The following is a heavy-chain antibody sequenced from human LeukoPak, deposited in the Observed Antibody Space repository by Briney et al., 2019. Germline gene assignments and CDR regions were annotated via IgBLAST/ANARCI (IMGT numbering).Heavy chain of an antibody. J-gene: IGHJ5*02. CDR2: IYSGGNT. CDR1: GGSISSYY. CDR3: AKVYGSAEGFDP. D-gene: IGHD3-10*01. V-gene: IGHV4-4*07. Sequence: SETLSLTCTVSGGSISSYYWGWIRQSAGKRLEWIGRIYSGGNTNYNPSLKSRVTMSIDTSKNQFSLKLSSVTAADTAVYYCAKVYGSAEGFDPWGQGTLVTVSS.